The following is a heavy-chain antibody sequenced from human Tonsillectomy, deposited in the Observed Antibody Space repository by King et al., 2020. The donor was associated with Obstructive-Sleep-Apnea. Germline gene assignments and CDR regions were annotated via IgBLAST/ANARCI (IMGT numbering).Heavy chain of an antibody. CDR1: GFTFDDYA. D-gene: IGHD3-16*01. CDR2: ISWNSGSI. J-gene: IGHJ4*02. CDR3: AKVVLRGGFGFDY. V-gene: IGHV3-9*01. Sequence: QLVQSGGGLVQPGRSLRLSCAASGFTFDDYAMHWVRQAPGKGLEWVSGISWNSGSIGYADSVKGRFTISRDNAKNSLYLQMNSLRAEDTALYYCAKVVLRGGFGFDYWGQGTLVTVSS.